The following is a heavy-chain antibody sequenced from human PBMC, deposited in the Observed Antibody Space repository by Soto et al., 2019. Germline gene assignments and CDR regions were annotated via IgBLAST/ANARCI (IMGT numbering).Heavy chain of an antibody. CDR2: IYPGDSDT. CDR3: ARLGGTGDPLDY. V-gene: IGHV5-51*01. J-gene: IGHJ4*02. Sequence: GESLKISCKGSGYTFIAYWIGWVRQVPGKGLEWMGIIYPGDSDTRYSPSFQGQVTISADKSISTAYLQWSSPKASDTAMYFCARLGGTGDPLDYWGQGTLVTVSS. D-gene: IGHD7-27*01. CDR1: GYTFIAYW.